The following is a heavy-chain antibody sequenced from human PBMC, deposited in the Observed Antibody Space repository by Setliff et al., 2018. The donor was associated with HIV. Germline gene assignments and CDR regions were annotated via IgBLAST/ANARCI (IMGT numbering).Heavy chain of an antibody. Sequence: PGGSLRLSCVASGLTFSNYWMHWVRQAPGKGLVWVSRIDSDGSDTDYADSVRGRFTISRDNAKNTLYLQMTSLRAEDTAVYYCARGPQYNFWGGYLGLWGRGTLVTSPQ. CDR1: GLTFSNYW. V-gene: IGHV3-74*01. CDR2: IDSDGSDT. CDR3: ARGPQYNFWGGYLGL. J-gene: IGHJ4*02. D-gene: IGHD3-3*01.